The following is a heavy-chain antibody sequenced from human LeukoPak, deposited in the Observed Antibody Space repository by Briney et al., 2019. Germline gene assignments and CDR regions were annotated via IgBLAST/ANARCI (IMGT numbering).Heavy chain of an antibody. CDR3: AEYYYDSSGYLVVY. Sequence: ASVKVSCKASGGTFSSYAISWVRQAPGQGLEWMGWINAGNGNTKYSQKFQGRVTITRDTSASTAYMELSSLRSEDTAVYYCAEYYYDSSGYLVVYWGQGTLVTVSS. CDR1: GGTFSSYA. D-gene: IGHD3-22*01. J-gene: IGHJ4*02. CDR2: INAGNGNT. V-gene: IGHV1-3*01.